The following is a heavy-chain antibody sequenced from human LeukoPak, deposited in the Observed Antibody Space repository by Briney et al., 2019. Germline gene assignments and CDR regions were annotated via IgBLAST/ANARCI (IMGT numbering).Heavy chain of an antibody. CDR1: GFTFDDYG. Sequence: GGSLRLSCAASGFTFDDYGMSWVRQAPGKGLEWVSGINWNGGSTGYADSVKGRFTISRDNAKNSLYLQMNSLRAEDTALYYCARDQEDIVVVPGPSWINYYYMDVWGKGTTVTVSS. CDR2: INWNGGST. J-gene: IGHJ6*03. D-gene: IGHD2-2*01. CDR3: ARDQEDIVVVPGPSWINYYYMDV. V-gene: IGHV3-20*04.